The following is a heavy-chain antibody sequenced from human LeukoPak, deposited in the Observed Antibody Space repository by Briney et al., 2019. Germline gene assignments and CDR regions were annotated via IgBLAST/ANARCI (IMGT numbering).Heavy chain of an antibody. CDR2: IYTSGST. Sequence: SETLSLTCTVSGGSISSYYWSWIRQPAGKGLEWIGRIYTSGSTNYNPSLKSRVTMSVDTSKNQFSLKLSSVTAADTAVYYCARDRMRYDSSGYYYYFDYWGQGTLVTVSS. V-gene: IGHV4-4*07. CDR1: GGSISSYY. CDR3: ARDRMRYDSSGYYYYFDY. J-gene: IGHJ4*02. D-gene: IGHD3-22*01.